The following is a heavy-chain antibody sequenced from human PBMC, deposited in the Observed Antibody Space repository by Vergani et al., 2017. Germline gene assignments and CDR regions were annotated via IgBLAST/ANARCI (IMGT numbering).Heavy chain of an antibody. CDR3: ARDLSQQQYYFDY. CDR2: ISSSGTTI. V-gene: IGHV3-11*01. J-gene: IGHJ4*02. D-gene: IGHD6-13*01. CDR1: GFTFSDYY. Sequence: QVQLVESGGGLVKPGGSLRLSCAASGFTFSDYYMSWIRQAPGKGLEWVSYISSSGTTIYYADSVKGRFTISRDDAKNSLYLQMNSLRAEDSAVYYCARDLSQQQYYFDYWGQGTLVTVSS.